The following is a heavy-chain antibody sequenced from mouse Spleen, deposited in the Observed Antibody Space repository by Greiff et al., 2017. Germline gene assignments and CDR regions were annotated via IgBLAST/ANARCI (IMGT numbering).Heavy chain of an antibody. D-gene: IGHD3-3*01. J-gene: IGHJ3*01. CDR2: ISYDGSN. CDR1: GYSITSGYY. V-gene: IGHV3-6*01. CDR3: ARGPRFAY. Sequence: EVKLMESGPGLVKPSQSLSLTCSVTGYSITSGYYWNWIRQFPGNKLEWMGYISYDGSNNYNPSLKNRISITRDTSKNQFFLKLNSVTTEDTATYYCARGPRFAYWGQGTLVTVSA.